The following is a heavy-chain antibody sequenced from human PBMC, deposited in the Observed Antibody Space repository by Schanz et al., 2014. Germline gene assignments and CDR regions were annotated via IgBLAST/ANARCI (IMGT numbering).Heavy chain of an antibody. CDR1: GFTFSSYA. CDR2: IRGSGGGT. D-gene: IGHD6-6*01. CDR3: AKGRGGTSSEGLDQYYGMDV. J-gene: IGHJ6*02. V-gene: IGHV3-23*01. Sequence: DVQLLGSGGGLVQPGGSLRLSCAASGFTFSSYAMSWVRQPPGKGLEWVSSIRGSGGGTDYADSVKGRFTISRDNSKNMLYLQMNSLRGEDTAVYFCAKGRGGTSSEGLDQYYGMDVWGQGTTVTVSS.